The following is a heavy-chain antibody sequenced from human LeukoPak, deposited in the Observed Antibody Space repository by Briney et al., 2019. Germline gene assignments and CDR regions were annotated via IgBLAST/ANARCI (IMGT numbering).Heavy chain of an antibody. Sequence: SETLSLTCTVSGGSISSYYWSWIRQPPGKGLEWIGYIYYSGSTNYNPSLKSRVTISVDTSKSQFSLKLSSVTAADTAVYYCASRAYCGGDCYHPYPLQHWGQGTLVTVSS. CDR2: IYYSGST. V-gene: IGHV4-59*01. CDR1: GGSISSYY. J-gene: IGHJ1*01. D-gene: IGHD2-21*02. CDR3: ASRAYCGGDCYHPYPLQH.